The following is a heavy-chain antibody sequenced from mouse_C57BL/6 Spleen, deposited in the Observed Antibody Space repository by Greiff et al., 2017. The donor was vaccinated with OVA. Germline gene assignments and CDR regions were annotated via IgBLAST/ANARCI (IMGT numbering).Heavy chain of an antibody. J-gene: IGHJ1*03. V-gene: IGHV1-50*01. D-gene: IGHD2-5*01. Sequence: QVQLQQPGAELVKPGASVKLSCKASGYTFTSYWMQWVKQRPGQGLEWIGEIDPSDSYPNYNQKFKGKATLTVDTSSSTAYMQLSSLTSEDSAVYYCARSTYYSKGYWYFDVWGTGTTVTVSS. CDR1: GYTFTSYW. CDR2: IDPSDSYP. CDR3: ARSTYYSKGYWYFDV.